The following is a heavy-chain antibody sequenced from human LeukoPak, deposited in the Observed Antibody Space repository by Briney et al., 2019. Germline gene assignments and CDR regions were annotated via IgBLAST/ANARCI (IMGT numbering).Heavy chain of an antibody. CDR2: ISGSGGST. J-gene: IGHJ4*02. Sequence: QPGGSLRLSCAASGFTFSSYAMSRVRQAPGKGLDWVSAISGSGGSTYYADSVKGRFTISRDNSKNTLYLQMNSLRAEDTAVYYFKQNTAYDILTGYNYFDYWGQGTLVTVSS. D-gene: IGHD3-9*01. CDR3: KQNTAYDILTGYNYFDY. V-gene: IGHV3-23*01. CDR1: GFTFSSYA.